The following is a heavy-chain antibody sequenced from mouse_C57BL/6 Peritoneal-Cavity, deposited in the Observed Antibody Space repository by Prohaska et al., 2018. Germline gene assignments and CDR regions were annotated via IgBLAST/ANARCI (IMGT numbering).Heavy chain of an antibody. CDR1: GFTFSGFW. Sequence: EVQLLETGGGLVQPGGSRGLSCEGSGFTFSGFWMSWVRQTPGKTLEWIGDINCDGREINYSPSIKDRFTNFRDNDKSTLYLQMSNVRSEDTATYFCMRYGNYWYFDVWGTGTTVTVSS. CDR3: MRYGNYWYFDV. J-gene: IGHJ1*03. D-gene: IGHD2-1*01. V-gene: IGHV11-2*01. CDR2: INCDGREI.